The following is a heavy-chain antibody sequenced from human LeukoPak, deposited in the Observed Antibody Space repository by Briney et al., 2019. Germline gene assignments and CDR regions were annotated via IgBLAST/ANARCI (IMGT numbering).Heavy chain of an antibody. Sequence: SGGSLRLSCAASGFTVSSSYMSWVRQAPGKGLEWVSVIYSGGSTYYAGSVKGRFTISRDNSKNTLFLQMNSLRAEDTAIYYCAKNGDRGAYCTGGTCYPYFYYYMDVWGKGTTGTI. CDR3: AKNGDRGAYCTGGTCYPYFYYYMDV. V-gene: IGHV3-66*01. J-gene: IGHJ6*03. D-gene: IGHD2-15*01. CDR1: GFTVSSSY. CDR2: IYSGGST.